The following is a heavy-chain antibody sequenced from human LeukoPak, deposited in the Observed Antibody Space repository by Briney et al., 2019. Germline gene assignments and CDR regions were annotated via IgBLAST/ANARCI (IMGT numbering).Heavy chain of an antibody. CDR1: GGSISTYY. CDR2: IYTSGST. D-gene: IGHD4-17*01. CDR3: ARYTVTHSNGVAFDI. V-gene: IGHV4-4*07. Sequence: SETLSLTCIVSGGSISTYYWSWIRQPAGKGLEWIGRIYTSGSTNYNPSLKSRVTMSVDTSKNQFSLKLSSVTAADTAVYYCARYTVTHSNGVAFDIWGQGTMVTVSS. J-gene: IGHJ3*02.